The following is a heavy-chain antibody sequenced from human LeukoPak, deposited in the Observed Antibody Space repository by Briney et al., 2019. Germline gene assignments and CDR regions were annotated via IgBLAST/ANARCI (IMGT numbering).Heavy chain of an antibody. CDR1: GYCFSSYC. CDR2: IYPGDSDT. V-gene: IGHV5-51*01. D-gene: IGHD3-22*01. Sequence: GESLQISCRGSGYCFSSYCVVYVGQMPGKGLEWMGIIYPGDSDTRYSPSFQGQVTISADKSISTAYLQWISQKTSGDPRFYLASAAGSGDYYTLDHCGQGTLVTVSS. J-gene: IGHJ4*02. CDR3: ASAAGSGDYYTLDH.